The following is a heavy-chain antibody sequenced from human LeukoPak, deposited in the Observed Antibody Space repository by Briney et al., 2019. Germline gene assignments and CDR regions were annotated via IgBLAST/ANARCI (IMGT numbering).Heavy chain of an antibody. CDR3: ARDGGYSYGRRLDY. J-gene: IGHJ4*02. Sequence: RASVKVSCKASGYTSTSYAMNWVRQAPGQGLEWMRWINTNTGNPTYAQGFTGWFVFSLDTSVSTAYLQISSLKAEDTAVYYCARDGGYSYGRRLDYWGQGTLVTVSS. V-gene: IGHV7-4-1*02. CDR1: GYTSTSYA. D-gene: IGHD5-18*01. CDR2: INTNTGNP.